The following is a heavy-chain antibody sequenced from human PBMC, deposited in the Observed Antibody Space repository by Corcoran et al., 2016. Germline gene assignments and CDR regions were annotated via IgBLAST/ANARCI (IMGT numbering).Heavy chain of an antibody. J-gene: IGHJ6*02. CDR1: GDSVSSNSAA. Sequence: QVQLQQSGPGLVKPSQTLSLTCAISGDSVSSNSAAWNGIRQSPSRGREWLGRTYYRSKWYNDYEVSVKSRITINPDTSKNQFSLQLNSVTPEDTAVYYCARGGYQLLYPYYYYGMDVWGQGTTVTVSS. D-gene: IGHD2-2*02. CDR2: TYYRSKWYN. CDR3: ARGGYQLLYPYYYYGMDV. V-gene: IGHV6-1*01.